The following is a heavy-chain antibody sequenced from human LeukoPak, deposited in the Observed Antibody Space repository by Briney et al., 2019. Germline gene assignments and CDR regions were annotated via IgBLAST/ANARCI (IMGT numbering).Heavy chain of an antibody. CDR2: ISTSSSYI. CDR1: GFTFSSYS. V-gene: IGHV3-21*01. CDR3: ARSYCSSTTCGFDL. D-gene: IGHD2-2*01. Sequence: GGSLRLSCAASGFTFSSYSMNWVRQAPGKGLEWVSSISTSSSYIYYADSLKGRFTISRDNAKNSLYLQMNSLRAEDTAVYYCARSYCSSTTCGFDLWGQGTIVTISS. J-gene: IGHJ5*02.